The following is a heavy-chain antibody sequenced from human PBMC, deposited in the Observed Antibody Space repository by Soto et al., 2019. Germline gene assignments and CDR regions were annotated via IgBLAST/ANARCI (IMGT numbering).Heavy chain of an antibody. J-gene: IGHJ4*02. Sequence: GASVKVSCKASGYSFTSLDINWVRQTAGQGLEWMGWMEPSTGTTGYAQKFQGRVTMTRDTSIKTAYMELTTLTSDDTAFYYCARGVSAGVDNWGQGTMVTVYS. V-gene: IGHV1-8*01. CDR3: ARGVSAGVDN. CDR2: MEPSTGTT. CDR1: GYSFTSLD. D-gene: IGHD1-26*01.